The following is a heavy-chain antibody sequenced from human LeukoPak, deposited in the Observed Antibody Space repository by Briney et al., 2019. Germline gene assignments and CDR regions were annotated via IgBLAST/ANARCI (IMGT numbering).Heavy chain of an antibody. CDR3: AKDRSVVAAVYYDYSMDV. V-gene: IGHV3-23*01. CDR2: ISGSVGST. J-gene: IGHJ6*02. Sequence: GSLRLSCAASGFTFSSYAMSWVRQAPGKGLEWVSAISGSVGSTYYADSVKGRFTISRDNSKNTLYLQMNSLRAEDTTVYYCAKDRSVVAAVYYDYSMDVWGQGTTVTVSS. D-gene: IGHD2-15*01. CDR1: GFTFSSYA.